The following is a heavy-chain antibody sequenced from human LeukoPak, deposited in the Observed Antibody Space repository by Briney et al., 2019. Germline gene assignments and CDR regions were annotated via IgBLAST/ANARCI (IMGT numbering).Heavy chain of an antibody. D-gene: IGHD6-13*01. V-gene: IGHV3-7*01. J-gene: IGHJ4*02. CDR3: ARDDGQQLVWWYFDY. Sequence: GGSLRLSCAASGFTFSSSWMSWVRQAPGKGLDWVASIKQDGSEKYYVDSVEGRFTISRDNAKNTLYLQMNSLRAEDTAVYYCARDDGQQLVWWYFDYWGQGTLVTVSS. CDR2: IKQDGSEK. CDR1: GFTFSSSW.